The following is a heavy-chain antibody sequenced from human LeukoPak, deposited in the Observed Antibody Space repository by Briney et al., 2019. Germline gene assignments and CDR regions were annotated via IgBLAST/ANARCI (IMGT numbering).Heavy chain of an antibody. D-gene: IGHD1-1*01. Sequence: SGTLSLTCTVSGGSFSSNNYYWGWIRQPPGQGLDWIGSIYYIGYPSYNVSLKSRVTISVDTSKNQFSLRLRSVTAADTAVYYCATWRTAKTGFDYWGQGTLVTVSS. CDR2: IYYIGYP. CDR1: GGSFSSNNYY. CDR3: ATWRTAKTGFDY. V-gene: IGHV4-39*01. J-gene: IGHJ4*02.